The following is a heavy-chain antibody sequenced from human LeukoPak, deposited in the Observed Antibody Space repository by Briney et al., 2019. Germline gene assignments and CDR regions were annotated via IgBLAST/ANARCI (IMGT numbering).Heavy chain of an antibody. D-gene: IGHD5-12*01. V-gene: IGHV3-11*05. CDR1: GFTFSDYY. CDR2: ISSSSSFT. CDR3: ARDIVATQNWFDP. Sequence: GGSLRLSCAASGFTFSDYYMSWLRQAPGKGLEWISYISSSSSFTNYADSVKGRFTISRDNAKNSLYLQMSSLRVEDTAVYYCARDIVATQNWFDPWGQGTLVTVSS. J-gene: IGHJ5*02.